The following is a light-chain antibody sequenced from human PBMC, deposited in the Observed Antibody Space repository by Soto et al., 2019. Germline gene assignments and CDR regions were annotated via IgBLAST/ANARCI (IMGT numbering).Light chain of an antibody. J-gene: IGLJ3*02. CDR1: SCDVGVYNY. V-gene: IGLV2-14*01. CDR2: EVS. Sequence: QSALTQPAAVSGSPGQSITISCTGTSCDVGVYNYVSWYQQHPGKAPKLMIYEVSNRPSGVSNRFSGSKSGNTASLTISGLQAEDEADYYCSSYTTSTTWVFGGGTKVTVL. CDR3: SSYTTSTTWV.